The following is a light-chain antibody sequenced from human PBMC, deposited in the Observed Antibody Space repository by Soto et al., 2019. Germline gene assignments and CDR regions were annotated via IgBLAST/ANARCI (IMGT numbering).Light chain of an antibody. V-gene: IGKV3-20*01. CDR2: GAS. CDR1: QSVSRSY. CDR3: HQYGSSPLT. J-gene: IGKJ3*01. Sequence: EIVLTQSPGTLSLSPGERATLSCRASQSVSRSYLAWYQQKPGQAPRLLIYGASSRATGIPDRFSGSGSGTDFTLTISRLEPEDFAVYYCHQYGSSPLTFGPGTKVDIK.